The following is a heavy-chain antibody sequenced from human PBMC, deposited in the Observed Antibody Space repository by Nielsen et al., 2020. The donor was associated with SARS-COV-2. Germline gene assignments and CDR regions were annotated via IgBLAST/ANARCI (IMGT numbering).Heavy chain of an antibody. V-gene: IGHV6-1*01. J-gene: IGHJ6*02. CDR1: GDSVSSSSVA. CDR2: IYYRSKWFY. CDR3: TRDPGYYHGMDV. Sequence: LRLSCVISGDSVSSSSVAWNWIRQSPSRGLEWLGRIYYRSKWFYEYATFVRSRITIDPDTSKNHFSLHLNSVTSEDTAIYYCTRDPGYYHGMDVWGQGTTVTVSS.